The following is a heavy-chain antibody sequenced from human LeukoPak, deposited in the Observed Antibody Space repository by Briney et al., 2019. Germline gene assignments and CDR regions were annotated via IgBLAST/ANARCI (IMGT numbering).Heavy chain of an antibody. CDR2: ISGSGGST. D-gene: IGHD3-10*01. CDR1: GFTFNNYV. Sequence: PGGSLRLSCAASGFTFNNYVMTWVRQAPGKGLEWVSAISGSGGSTYYADSVKGRFTVSRDNSKNTLYLQMNSLRAEDTAVYYCAKPRGYGSGSFDYWGQGTVVIVSS. J-gene: IGHJ4*02. CDR3: AKPRGYGSGSFDY. V-gene: IGHV3-23*01.